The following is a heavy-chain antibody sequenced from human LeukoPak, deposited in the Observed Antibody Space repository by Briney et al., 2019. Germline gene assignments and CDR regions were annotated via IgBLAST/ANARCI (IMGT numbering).Heavy chain of an antibody. CDR3: AKVGDSSGYYLLEGYYFDY. D-gene: IGHD3-22*01. CDR1: GFTFSSYA. J-gene: IGHJ4*02. V-gene: IGHV3-23*01. Sequence: PGGSLRPSCAASGFTFSSYAMSWVRQAPGKGLEWVSAISGSGGSTYYADSVKGRFTISRDNSKNTLYLQMNSLRAEDTAVYYCAKVGDSSGYYLLEGYYFDYWGQGTLVTVSS. CDR2: ISGSGGST.